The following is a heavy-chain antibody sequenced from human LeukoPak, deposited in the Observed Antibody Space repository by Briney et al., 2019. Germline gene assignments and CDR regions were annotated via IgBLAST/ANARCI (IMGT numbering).Heavy chain of an antibody. CDR2: INHSGNA. V-gene: IGHV4-34*01. Sequence: PSETLSLTCAVYGGSFSGYYWSWIRQPPGKGLEWIGEINHSGNANSNPSLKSRVTMSVDTSKNQFSLKLSSVTAADTAVYYCARKDYLSGRFDPWGQGTLVTVSS. CDR3: ARKDYLSGRFDP. D-gene: IGHD2/OR15-2a*01. CDR1: GGSFSGYY. J-gene: IGHJ5*02.